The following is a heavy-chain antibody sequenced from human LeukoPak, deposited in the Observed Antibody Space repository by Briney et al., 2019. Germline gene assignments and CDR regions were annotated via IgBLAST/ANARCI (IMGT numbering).Heavy chain of an antibody. J-gene: IGHJ6*02. V-gene: IGHV4-39*07. CDR2: IYYSGST. D-gene: IGHD3-10*01. CDR3: ARVGNYYGSGSYYYYYYYGMDV. CDR1: GGSISSSSYY. Sequence: SETLSLTCTVSGGSISSSSYYWGWIRQPPGKGLEWIGSIYYSGSTYYNPSLKSRVTISVDTSKNQFSLKLSSVTAADTAVYYCARVGNYYGSGSYYYYYYYGMDVWGQGTTVTVSS.